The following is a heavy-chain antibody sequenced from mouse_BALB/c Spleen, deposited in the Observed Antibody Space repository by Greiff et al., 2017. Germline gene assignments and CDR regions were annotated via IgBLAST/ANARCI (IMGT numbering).Heavy chain of an antibody. CDR2: ISSGGSYT. CDR1: GFTFSSYA. CDR3: ARHDGYYYAMDY. V-gene: IGHV5-9-3*01. J-gene: IGHJ4*01. Sequence: EVQGVESGGGLVKPGGSLKLSCAASGFTFSSYAMSWVRQTPEKRLEWVATISSGGSYTYYPDSVKGRFTISRDNAKNTLYLQMSSLRSEDTAMYYCARHDGYYYAMDYWGQGTSVTVSS. D-gene: IGHD2-3*01.